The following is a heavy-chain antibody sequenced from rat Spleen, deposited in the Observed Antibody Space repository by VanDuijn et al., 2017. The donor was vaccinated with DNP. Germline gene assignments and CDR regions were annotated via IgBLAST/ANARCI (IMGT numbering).Heavy chain of an antibody. J-gene: IGHJ2*01. CDR1: GFTFSNFD. CDR3: VRWNSGHFDY. Sequence: EVQLVESGGGLVQPGRSLKLSCAASGFTFSNFDLAWVRQAPTKGLEWVASISPSGGTKYADSVKGRFTISRDNAKNTLYLQMNSLRSEDMATYYCVRWNSGHFDYWGQGVMVPVSS. V-gene: IGHV5S13*01. D-gene: IGHD4-3*01. CDR2: ISPSGGT.